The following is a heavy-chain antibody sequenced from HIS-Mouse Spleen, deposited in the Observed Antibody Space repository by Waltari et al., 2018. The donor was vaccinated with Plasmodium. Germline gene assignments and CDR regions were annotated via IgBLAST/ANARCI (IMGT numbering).Heavy chain of an antibody. V-gene: IGHV1-2*02. J-gene: IGHJ4*02. Sequence: QVQLVQSGAEVKKPGASVKVSCKASGYTFTGYYMHWVRQAPGQGLEGMGWVNPNRGGTNYAQKVQGRVTMTRDTSISTAYMELRRLRSDDTAVYYCATKGGSSSDYWVQGTLVTVSS. CDR2: VNPNRGGT. CDR3: ATKGGSSSDY. CDR1: GYTFTGYY. D-gene: IGHD6-6*01.